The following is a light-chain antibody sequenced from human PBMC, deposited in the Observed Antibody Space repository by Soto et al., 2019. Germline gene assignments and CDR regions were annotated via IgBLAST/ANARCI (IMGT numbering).Light chain of an antibody. CDR1: QSIGSW. V-gene: IGKV1-5*03. Sequence: DIQMTQSPSTLSASAGDRVTITCRASQSIGSWLAWYQQKPGKAPKLLIYKASSLESGVPSRFSGSGSGTEFTLTISSLQPDDFATYYCQQYNSYWTFGQGTKVDIK. CDR2: KAS. CDR3: QQYNSYWT. J-gene: IGKJ1*01.